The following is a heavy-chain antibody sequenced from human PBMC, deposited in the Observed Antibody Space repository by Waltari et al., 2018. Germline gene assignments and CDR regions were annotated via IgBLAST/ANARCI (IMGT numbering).Heavy chain of an antibody. Sequence: QVQLVQSGAEVKKPGASVKVSCKASGYTFTSYAMHWVRQAHGQRLEWMGWINAGNGNKKYAQKFQGRVTITRDTSASTAYMELSSLRSEDTAVYYCARWPHGSSGYYRPYYFDYWGQGTLVTVSS. CDR1: GYTFTSYA. J-gene: IGHJ4*02. V-gene: IGHV1-3*01. CDR2: INAGNGNK. CDR3: ARWPHGSSGYYRPYYFDY. D-gene: IGHD3-22*01.